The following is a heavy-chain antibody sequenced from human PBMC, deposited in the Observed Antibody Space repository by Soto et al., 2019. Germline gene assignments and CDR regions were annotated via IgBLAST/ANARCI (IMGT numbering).Heavy chain of an antibody. Sequence: SETLSLTCTVSGGSISSYYWSWIRQPPGKGLEWIGYIYYRGSTNYNPSLKSRVTISVATSKNQFSLNLRSVTAADTAVYYCARRARTGTTYNWFDPWGQGTLVTVSS. D-gene: IGHD1-1*01. CDR1: GGSISSYY. V-gene: IGHV4-59*08. J-gene: IGHJ5*02. CDR2: IYYRGST. CDR3: ARRARTGTTYNWFDP.